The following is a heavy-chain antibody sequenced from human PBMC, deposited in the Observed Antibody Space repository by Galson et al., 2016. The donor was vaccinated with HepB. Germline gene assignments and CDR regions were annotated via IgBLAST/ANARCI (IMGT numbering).Heavy chain of an antibody. CDR2: IRSDGITT. V-gene: IGHV3-74*01. Sequence: SLRLSCAVSGFNFSNYWMHWVRQAPGKGLVWVSHIRSDGITTNYADFAKGRFTISRDTAKNTLFLQMNSLRVEDTAVYYCAREPPDILTGYDYWGHGSLVSVSS. CDR3: AREPPDILTGYDY. J-gene: IGHJ4*01. D-gene: IGHD3-9*01. CDR1: GFNFSNYW.